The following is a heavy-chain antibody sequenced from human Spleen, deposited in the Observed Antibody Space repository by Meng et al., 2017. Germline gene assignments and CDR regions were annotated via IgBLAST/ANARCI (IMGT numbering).Heavy chain of an antibody. D-gene: IGHD6-19*01. J-gene: IGHJ4*02. V-gene: IGHV4-61*01. CDR2: IYYNGTT. CDR3: ATTPGWLEPDFFDS. CDR1: GGSVNSASQF. Sequence: QVQLQESGPGLVRPSETLSLTCTVSGGSVNSASQFYYWVRQPPGKGLEWIGYIYYNGTTNYNASLKSRVAISLDTSKNQFSLKLHSMTAADTAVYYCATTPGWLEPDFFDSWGQGTLVTVSS.